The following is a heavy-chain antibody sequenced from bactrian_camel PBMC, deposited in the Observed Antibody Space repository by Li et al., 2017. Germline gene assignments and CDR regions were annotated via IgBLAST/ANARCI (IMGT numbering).Heavy chain of an antibody. CDR2: IRRDDLT. Sequence: VQLVESGGGSVQTGGSLRLSCAPSGLSVSDFSMAWFRQSPGKEREGVAAIRRDDLTAYTDSVKGRFTISKDNAKKTLYLQMSSLKPEDTAMYFCAAGGTCHQRAPAADRFGFWARGPRSPSP. J-gene: IGHJ6*01. V-gene: IGHV3S67*01. D-gene: IGHD7*01. CDR1: GLSVSDFS. CDR3: AAGGTCHQRAPAADRFGF.